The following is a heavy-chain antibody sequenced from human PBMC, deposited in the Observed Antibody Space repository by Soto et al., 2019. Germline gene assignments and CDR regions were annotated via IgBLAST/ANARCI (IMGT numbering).Heavy chain of an antibody. V-gene: IGHV3-33*01. Sequence: GGALRLSLAAAGFTFSSYCMDRGPPAPGKGLEWVAVIWYDGSNKYYADSVKGRFTISRDNSKNTLYLQMNSLRAEDTAVYYCARDGGDYVRYYYYYMDVWGKGTTVTVSS. CDR2: IWYDGSNK. D-gene: IGHD4-17*01. CDR1: GFTFSSYC. CDR3: ARDGGDYVRYYYYYMDV. J-gene: IGHJ6*03.